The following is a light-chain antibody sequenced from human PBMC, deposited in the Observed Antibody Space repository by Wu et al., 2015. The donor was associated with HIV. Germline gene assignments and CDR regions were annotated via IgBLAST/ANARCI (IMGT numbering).Light chain of an antibody. CDR2: GAS. J-gene: IGKJ5*01. CDR1: QRLSSRS. Sequence: EIVLRQFPSTQSLSPGERALFSCRASQRLSSRSLAWYQQKRGQPPRLLISGASIRATGIPDKFSGAGAGTDFGLIISGLEPEDSAVYYCQQYGDSPITFGQGTRLEIK. V-gene: IGKV3-20*01. CDR3: QQYGDSPIT.